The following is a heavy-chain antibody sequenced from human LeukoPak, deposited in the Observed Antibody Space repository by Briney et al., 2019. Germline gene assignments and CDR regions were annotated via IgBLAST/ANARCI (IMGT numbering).Heavy chain of an antibody. CDR2: IYPDDSDT. CDR1: GYNFTTYW. CDR3: ARRPAGAAGLFFDY. Sequence: GESLKISCKASGYNFTTYWIAWVRQMPGKGLECMGIIYPDDSDTRYIPSFQGQVSISADKSINTAYLQWSSLKAPDTAMYYCARRPAGAAGLFFDYWGQGALVTVSS. J-gene: IGHJ4*02. V-gene: IGHV5-51*01. D-gene: IGHD6-19*01.